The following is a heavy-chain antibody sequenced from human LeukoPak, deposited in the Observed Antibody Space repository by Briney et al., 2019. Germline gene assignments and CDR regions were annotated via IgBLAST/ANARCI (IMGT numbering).Heavy chain of an antibody. D-gene: IGHD4-17*01. CDR2: INPNSGGT. CDR3: ARGTVTTTATEFDP. J-gene: IGHJ5*02. Sequence: ASVKVSCKASGYTFTGYYMHWVRQAPGQGLEWMGRINPNSGGTNYAQKFQGWVTMTRDTSISTAYMELSRLRSDDTAVYYCARGTVTTTATEFDPWGQGTLVTVSS. V-gene: IGHV1-2*04. CDR1: GYTFTGYY.